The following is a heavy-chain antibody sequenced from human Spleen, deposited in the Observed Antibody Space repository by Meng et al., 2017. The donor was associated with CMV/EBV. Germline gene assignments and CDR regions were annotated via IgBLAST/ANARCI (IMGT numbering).Heavy chain of an antibody. CDR1: GFTVSSNY. CDR2: IRYDGSNK. Sequence: GESLKISCAASGFTVSSNYMTWVRQAPGKGLEWVAFIRYDGSNKYYADSVKGRFTISRDNSKNTLYLQMNSLRAEDTAVYYCAKGGGRGATWRYYFDYWGQGTLVTVSS. D-gene: IGHD1-26*01. J-gene: IGHJ4*02. V-gene: IGHV3-30*02. CDR3: AKGGGRGATWRYYFDY.